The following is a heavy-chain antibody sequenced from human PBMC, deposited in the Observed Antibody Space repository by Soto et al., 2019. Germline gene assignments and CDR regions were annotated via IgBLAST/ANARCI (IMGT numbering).Heavy chain of an antibody. V-gene: IGHV4-38-2*01. Sequence: SETLSLTCAVSGYSISNCYYWGWIRQPPGKGLEWIGSIYHSGSTYYNPSLKSRVTISVDTSKNQFSLKLSSVTAADTAVYYCARAVSVGYYYDSSGYDWPNFFDYWGQGTLVTVSS. CDR2: IYHSGST. CDR3: ARAVSVGYYYDSSGYDWPNFFDY. J-gene: IGHJ4*02. CDR1: GYSISNCYY. D-gene: IGHD3-22*01.